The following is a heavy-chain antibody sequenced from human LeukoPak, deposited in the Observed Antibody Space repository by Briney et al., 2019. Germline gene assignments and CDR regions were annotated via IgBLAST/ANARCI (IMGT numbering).Heavy chain of an antibody. CDR1: GGSISSGGYS. CDR3: ARAGSSSWYGYYYYGMGV. D-gene: IGHD6-13*01. CDR2: IYHSGST. V-gene: IGHV4-30-2*01. J-gene: IGHJ6*02. Sequence: SETLSLTCAVSGGSISSGGYSWSWIRQPPGKGLEWIGYIYHSGSTYYNPSLKSRVTISVDRSKNQFSLKLSSVTAADTAVYYCARAGSSSWYGYYYYGMGVWGQGTTVTVS.